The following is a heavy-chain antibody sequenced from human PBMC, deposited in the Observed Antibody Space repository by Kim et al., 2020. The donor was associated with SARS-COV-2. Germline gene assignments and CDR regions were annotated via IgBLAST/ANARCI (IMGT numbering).Heavy chain of an antibody. J-gene: IGHJ6*02. V-gene: IGHV4-39*01. CDR2: VFYDGST. CDR1: GDSIISTIYY. D-gene: IGHD7-27*01. CDR3: VRKRNWGYGHYYYGMDV. Sequence: SETLSLTCSVSGDSIISTIYYWGWIRQPPGKGLEWIGAVFYDGSTYYNPSLKSRVTMSVDTSKNQFTLKVGSVTAADTAVYYCVRKRNWGYGHYYYGMDVGGQGTRITVSS.